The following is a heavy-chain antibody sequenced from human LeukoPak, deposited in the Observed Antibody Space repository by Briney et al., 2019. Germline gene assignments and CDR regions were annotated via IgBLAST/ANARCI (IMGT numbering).Heavy chain of an antibody. D-gene: IGHD6-19*01. CDR1: GGSFSGYY. Sequence: SETLSLTCAVYGGSFSGYYWSWIRQPPGKGLEWIGSIYYSGSTYYNPSLKSRVTISVDTSKNQFSLKLSSVTAADTAVYYCARATGDNSSGWYYYYYMDVWGKGTTVTISS. CDR3: ARATGDNSSGWYYYYYMDV. J-gene: IGHJ6*03. V-gene: IGHV4-34*01. CDR2: IYYSGST.